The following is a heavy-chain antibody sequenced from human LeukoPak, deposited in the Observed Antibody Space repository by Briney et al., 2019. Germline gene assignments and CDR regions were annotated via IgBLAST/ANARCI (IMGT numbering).Heavy chain of an antibody. D-gene: IGHD1-26*01. Sequence: GGSLRLSCAASGFTFSSYSMTWVRQAPGKGLEWISYMSSSLSTIYYADSVKGRFTISRDNAKNTLYLQMNSLRAGDTAVYYCARVDWELLDGDFDYWGQGTLATVSS. V-gene: IGHV3-48*04. CDR2: MSSSLSTI. CDR1: GFTFSSYS. CDR3: ARVDWELLDGDFDY. J-gene: IGHJ4*02.